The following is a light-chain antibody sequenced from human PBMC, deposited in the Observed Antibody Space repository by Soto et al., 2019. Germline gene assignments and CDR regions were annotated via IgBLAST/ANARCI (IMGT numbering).Light chain of an antibody. Sequence: QSVLAQPPSVFGSPGQSVTISCTGTSSDVGSYNRLSWYQQPPGTAPKLIMYEVNTRPSGVPDRFSGSKSGSTASLTISGLQAEDEADYYCSLYISGSTYVFGTGTKATVL. CDR1: SSDVGSYNR. J-gene: IGLJ1*01. CDR3: SLYISGSTYV. CDR2: EVN. V-gene: IGLV2-18*01.